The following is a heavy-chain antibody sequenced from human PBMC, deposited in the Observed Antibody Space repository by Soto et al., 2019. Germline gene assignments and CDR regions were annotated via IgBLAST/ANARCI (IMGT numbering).Heavy chain of an antibody. CDR1: GFTFSSYA. Sequence: GGSLRLSCAASGFTFSSYAMSWVRQAPGKGLEWVSAISGSGGSTYYADSVKGRFTISRDNSKNTLYLQMNSLRAEDTAVYYCAKDPDYYDFWSGYPAFDNWFDPWGQGTLVTVSS. D-gene: IGHD3-3*01. V-gene: IGHV3-23*01. J-gene: IGHJ5*02. CDR3: AKDPDYYDFWSGYPAFDNWFDP. CDR2: ISGSGGST.